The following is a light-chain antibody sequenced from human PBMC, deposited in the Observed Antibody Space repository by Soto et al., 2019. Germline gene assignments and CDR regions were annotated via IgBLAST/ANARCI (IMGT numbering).Light chain of an antibody. J-gene: IGLJ2*01. CDR3: SSYAGRNNLV. Sequence: QSALTQPPSASGSPGQSVTISCTGTSSDIGGYNFVSWYQHHPGKAPKLMIYDVSKRPSGVPDRFSGSKSGNTASLTVSGLQAEDEADYYCSSYAGRNNLVFGGGTKLTVL. CDR2: DVS. V-gene: IGLV2-8*01. CDR1: SSDIGGYNF.